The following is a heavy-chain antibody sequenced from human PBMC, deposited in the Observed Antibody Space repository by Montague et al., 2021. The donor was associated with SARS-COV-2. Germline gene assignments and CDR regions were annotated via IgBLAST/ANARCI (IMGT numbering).Heavy chain of an antibody. Sequence: TLSLTCTVSGGFISTSGYYWSWIRQHPGKGLEWIGYISYSGSTYYXXXLESRLTISVDTSENQFSLRLTSVTAADTAVYYCARAPYTSSWYWILDYWGQGTPGT. J-gene: IGHJ4*02. V-gene: IGHV4-31*03. CDR3: ARAPYTSSWYWILDY. CDR2: ISYSGST. D-gene: IGHD6-13*01. CDR1: GGFISTSGYY.